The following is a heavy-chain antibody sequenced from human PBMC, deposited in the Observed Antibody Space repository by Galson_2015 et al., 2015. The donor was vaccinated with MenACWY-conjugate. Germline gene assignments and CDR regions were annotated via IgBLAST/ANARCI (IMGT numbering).Heavy chain of an antibody. D-gene: IGHD5-18*01. CDR2: ISASGGIT. V-gene: IGHV3-23*01. CDR1: GFTFSNYA. CDR3: AKDLWARESSYGPFEY. Sequence: SLRLSCAASGFTFSNYAMTWVRQAPGKGLEWVSTISASGGITNYADFVKGRFTISRGNYDKTLYLQMNNLRAEDTAVYYCAKDLWARESSYGPFEYWGQGTLVTFSS. J-gene: IGHJ4*02.